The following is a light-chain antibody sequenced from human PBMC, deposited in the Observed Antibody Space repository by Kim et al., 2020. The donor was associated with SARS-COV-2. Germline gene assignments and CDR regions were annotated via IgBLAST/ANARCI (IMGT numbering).Light chain of an antibody. J-gene: IGKJ2*01. Sequence: SASVGDRVTITCQASQDISDYLNWYQQKPGKAPKLLIYDASNLETGVPSRFSGSGSGTDFTFTISNLQPEDIATYYCQHYDSIPYTFGQGTKLEI. CDR3: QHYDSIPYT. CDR2: DAS. CDR1: QDISDY. V-gene: IGKV1-33*01.